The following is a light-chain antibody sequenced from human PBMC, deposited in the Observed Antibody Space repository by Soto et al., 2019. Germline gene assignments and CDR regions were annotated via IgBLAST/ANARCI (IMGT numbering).Light chain of an antibody. CDR1: SSNIGINT. V-gene: IGLV1-44*01. CDR2: TNN. CDR3: AAWDDSLNAYV. Sequence: QSVLTQPPSASVTPGQTVTISCSGSSSNIGINTVSWYQQLPGTAPKLLIYTNNQRPSGVPDRFSGSKSDSSASLAISGLQSADEADYYCAAWDDSLNAYVCGTGTKLTVL. J-gene: IGLJ1*01.